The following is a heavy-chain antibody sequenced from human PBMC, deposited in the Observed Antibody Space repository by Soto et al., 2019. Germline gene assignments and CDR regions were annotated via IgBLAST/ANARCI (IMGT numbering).Heavy chain of an antibody. J-gene: IGHJ6*03. V-gene: IGHV4-4*02. D-gene: IGHD4-4*01. Sequence: SETLSLTCAVSRGSISSSNWWSWVRQPPGKGLEWIGEIYHSGSTNYNPSLKSRVTISVDKSKNQFSLKLSSVTAADTAVYYCARLNYSRGYYYYYMDVWGKGTTVTVSS. CDR1: RGSISSSNW. CDR2: IYHSGST. CDR3: ARLNYSRGYYYYYMDV.